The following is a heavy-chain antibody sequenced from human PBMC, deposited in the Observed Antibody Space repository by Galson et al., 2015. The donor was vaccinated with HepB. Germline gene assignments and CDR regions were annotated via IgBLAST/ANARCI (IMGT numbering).Heavy chain of an antibody. D-gene: IGHD6-19*01. Sequence: SLRLSCAASGFTVSSNYMSWVRQAPGKGLEWVSVIYAGGSTYYADSVKGRFTISRNNSKNTLYLQMNSLRAEDTAVYYCARDGSVAGDWTNWGQGTLVTVSS. CDR1: GFTVSSNY. J-gene: IGHJ4*02. CDR3: ARDGSVAGDWTN. CDR2: IYAGGST. V-gene: IGHV3-53*01.